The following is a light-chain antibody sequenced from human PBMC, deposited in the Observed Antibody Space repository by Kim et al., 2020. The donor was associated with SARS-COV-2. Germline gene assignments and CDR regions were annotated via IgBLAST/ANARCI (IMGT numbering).Light chain of an antibody. Sequence: APGTTARLPCGAESIGGDSGHWYQQKPGQAPVVVIYSDTDRPSGIPDRFSGSSSGNTATLTISRVEAGDEADYYCQVWDSGTAHVVFGGGTQLTVL. CDR1: SIGGDS. CDR3: QVWDSGTAHVV. V-gene: IGLV3-21*04. J-gene: IGLJ2*01. CDR2: SDT.